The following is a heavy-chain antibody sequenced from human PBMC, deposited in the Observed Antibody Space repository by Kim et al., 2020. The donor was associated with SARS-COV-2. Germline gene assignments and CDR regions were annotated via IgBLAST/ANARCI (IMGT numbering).Heavy chain of an antibody. CDR2: KTDGGNT. J-gene: IGHJ2*01. CDR3: RWLWEW. V-gene: IGHV3-15*06. D-gene: IGHD3-10*01. Sequence: KTDGGNTSYAAPVKGRLAISRDDSKNTLYLQMNSLKAEDTAVYYCRWLWEWWGRGTLVTVSS.